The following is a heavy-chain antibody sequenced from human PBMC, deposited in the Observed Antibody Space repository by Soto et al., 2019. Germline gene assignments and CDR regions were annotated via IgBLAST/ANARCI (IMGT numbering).Heavy chain of an antibody. CDR2: IYYSGST. V-gene: IGHV4-59*08. Sequence: SETLSLTCTVSGGSISSYYWSWIRQPPGKGLEWIGYIYYSGSTNYNPSLKSRVTITVDTSKNQFSLKLSSVTAEDTAVYYCARQPLDGDYEFYWGQGTLVTVSS. CDR1: GGSISSYY. J-gene: IGHJ4*02. CDR3: ARQPLDGDYEFY. D-gene: IGHD4-17*01.